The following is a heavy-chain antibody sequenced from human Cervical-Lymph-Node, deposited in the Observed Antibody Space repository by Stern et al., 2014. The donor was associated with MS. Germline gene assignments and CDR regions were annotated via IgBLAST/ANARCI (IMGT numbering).Heavy chain of an antibody. CDR3: AREVYGDSRRFDS. D-gene: IGHD4-17*01. Sequence: QLVQSGPEVKKPGASVQVSCKASGYIFSSYGINWVRQAPGQGLEWMGWVSTYNGNTNYAQKFQDRVTMTTDTSTNTAYMELRSLGSDDTAVYYCAREVYGDSRRFDSWGQGTLVTVSS. CDR2: VSTYNGNT. J-gene: IGHJ4*02. CDR1: GYIFSSYG. V-gene: IGHV1-18*01.